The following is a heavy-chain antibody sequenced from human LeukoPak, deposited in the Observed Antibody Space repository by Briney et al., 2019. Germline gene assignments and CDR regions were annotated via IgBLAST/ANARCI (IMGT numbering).Heavy chain of an antibody. Sequence: GASVKVSCKASGGTFSSYTISWVRQAPGQGLEWMGGIIPIFGTANYAQKFQGRVTITADKSTSTAYMELSSLRSEDTAVYYCASPRGYYDSSGSYDYWGQGTLVTVSS. D-gene: IGHD3-22*01. CDR3: ASPRGYYDSSGSYDY. CDR2: IIPIFGTA. V-gene: IGHV1-69*06. CDR1: GGTFSSYT. J-gene: IGHJ4*02.